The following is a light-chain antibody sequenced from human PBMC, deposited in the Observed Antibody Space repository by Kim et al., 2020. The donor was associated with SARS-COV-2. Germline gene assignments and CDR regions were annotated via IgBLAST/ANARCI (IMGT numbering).Light chain of an antibody. CDR3: QVWDSSSDHPYV. J-gene: IGLJ1*01. CDR1: NIGSKS. Sequence: PGKTARSTCGGNNIGSKSVHWYQQKPGQAPVLVIYYDSDRPSGIPERFSGSNSGNTATLTISRVEAGDEADYYCQVWDSSSDHPYVFGTGTQLTVL. V-gene: IGLV3-21*04. CDR2: YDS.